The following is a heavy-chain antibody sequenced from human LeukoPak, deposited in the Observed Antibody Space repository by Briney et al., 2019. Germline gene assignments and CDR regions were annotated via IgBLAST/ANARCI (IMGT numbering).Heavy chain of an antibody. Sequence: ASVTVSYKASGYTLTELSMHWVRQAPGKGLEWMGGFDPEDGETIYAQKFQGRVTMTEDTSTDPAYMELSSLRSEDTAVYYFATGVAGGNWFDPWGQGTLVTVS. CDR2: FDPEDGET. V-gene: IGHV1-24*01. CDR1: GYTLTELS. D-gene: IGHD6-19*01. CDR3: ATGVAGGNWFDP. J-gene: IGHJ5*02.